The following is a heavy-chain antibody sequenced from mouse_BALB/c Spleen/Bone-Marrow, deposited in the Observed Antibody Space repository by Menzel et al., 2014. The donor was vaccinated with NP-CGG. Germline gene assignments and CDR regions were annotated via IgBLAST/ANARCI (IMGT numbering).Heavy chain of an antibody. D-gene: IGHD3-1*01. CDR1: GYNFTSYW. J-gene: IGHJ3*01. CDR2: IYPGSGST. CDR3: ARFSQLGLLAY. Sequence: GAELVKPGTSVKLSCKASGYNFTSYWINWVKLRPGQGLEWIGDIYPGSGSTNYNEKFKSKATLTVDTSSSTAYMQLSSLASEDSALYYCARFSQLGLLAYWGQGTLVTVSA. V-gene: IGHV1-55*01.